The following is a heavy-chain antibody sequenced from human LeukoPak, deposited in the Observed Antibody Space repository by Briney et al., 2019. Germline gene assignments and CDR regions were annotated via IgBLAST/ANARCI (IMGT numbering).Heavy chain of an antibody. J-gene: IGHJ4*02. D-gene: IGHD1-26*01. CDR3: ARVYSGATYYFDY. Sequence: GGSLRLSCAASGFTFSSYSMNWVRQAPGKGLEWASSISSSSSYIYYADSVKGRFTISRDNAKNSLYLQMNSLRAEDTAVYYCARVYSGATYYFDYWGQGTLVTVSS. CDR1: GFTFSSYS. CDR2: ISSSSSYI. V-gene: IGHV3-21*01.